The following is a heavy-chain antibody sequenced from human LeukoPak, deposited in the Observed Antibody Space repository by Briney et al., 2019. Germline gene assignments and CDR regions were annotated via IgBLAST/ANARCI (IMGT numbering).Heavy chain of an antibody. CDR3: ARDLPGVGFDP. Sequence: SETLSLTCTVSGGSISSSSYYWGWIRQPPGKGLEWIGSIYYSGSTYYNPSLKSRVTISVDTSKNQFSLKLSSVTAADTAVYYCARDLPGVGFDPWGQGTPVTVSS. V-gene: IGHV4-39*07. J-gene: IGHJ5*02. CDR2: IYYSGST. CDR1: GGSISSSSYY. D-gene: IGHD2-2*01.